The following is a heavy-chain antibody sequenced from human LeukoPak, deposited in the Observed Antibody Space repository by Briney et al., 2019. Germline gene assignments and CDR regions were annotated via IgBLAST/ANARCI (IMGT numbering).Heavy chain of an antibody. V-gene: IGHV3-23*01. Sequence: GGSLRLSCAASGFTFSSYAMSWVRQAPGKGLEWVSAISGSGGSTYYADSVKGRFTISRDNSKNTLYLQMNSLRAEDTAVYYCAKVLRGSGSYRGYYYYYGMDVWGQGTTVTVSS. CDR3: AKVLRGSGSYRGYYYYYGMDV. D-gene: IGHD3-10*01. CDR2: ISGSGGST. CDR1: GFTFSSYA. J-gene: IGHJ6*02.